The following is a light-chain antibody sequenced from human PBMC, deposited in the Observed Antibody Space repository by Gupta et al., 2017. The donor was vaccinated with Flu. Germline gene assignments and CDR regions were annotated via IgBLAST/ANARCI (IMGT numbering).Light chain of an antibody. CDR1: SNNVGNQG. CDR3: SAWDSSLTVWV. J-gene: IGLJ3*02. CDR2: RSN. Sequence: QAGLTQPPSVSKGLRQAATLTCTGNSNNVGNQGAAWLQQHQGHPPKLLSYRSNNRPSGVSERFSASRSGNTASLTITGLQPEGEADYYCSAWDSSLTVWVFGGGTKLTVL. V-gene: IGLV10-54*04.